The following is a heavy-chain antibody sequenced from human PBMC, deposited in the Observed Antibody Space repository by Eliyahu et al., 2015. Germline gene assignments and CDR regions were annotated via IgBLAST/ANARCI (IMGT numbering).Heavy chain of an antibody. CDR2: ISWNSGSI. D-gene: IGHD3-10*01. J-gene: IGHJ6*02. V-gene: IGHV3-9*01. CDR3: VKDRVIRGVSPFSGLDV. Sequence: QWVREAPGXSLEWVSGISWNSGSIGYAXSVKGRFTISRDNDKNSLYLQMNSLRAEDTALYYCVKDRVIRGVSPFSGLDVWGQGTTVT.